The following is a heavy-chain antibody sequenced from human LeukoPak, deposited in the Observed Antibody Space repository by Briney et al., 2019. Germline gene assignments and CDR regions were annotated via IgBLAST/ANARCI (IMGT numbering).Heavy chain of an antibody. J-gene: IGHJ3*02. CDR2: IKSKTDGRTT. CDR3: TTGDYSSSWRRSFAFDI. D-gene: IGHD6-6*01. Sequence: NPGGSERLSCAASGFTFSSYSMNWIRQAPGKGLEWVGRIKSKTDGRTTDYAAPVKGRFTISRDDSKNTLYLQMNSLKTEDTAVYYCTTGDYSSSWRRSFAFDIWGQGTMVTVSS. CDR1: GFTFSSYS. V-gene: IGHV3-15*01.